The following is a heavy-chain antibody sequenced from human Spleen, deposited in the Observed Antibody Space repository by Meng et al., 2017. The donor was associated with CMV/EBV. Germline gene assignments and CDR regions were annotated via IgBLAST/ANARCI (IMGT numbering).Heavy chain of an antibody. J-gene: IGHJ4*02. D-gene: IGHD2-21*01. V-gene: IGHV4-4*02. Sequence: GGPISDNHWWSWVRQSPGEGLEWIGEIFDSGITYYNPSLKSRVTISLDKSKNHFSLKLNSVTAADTAVYYCARAYCGGDCYSGFDYWGQGSLVTVSS. CDR3: ARAYCGGDCYSGFDY. CDR2: IFDSGIT. CDR1: GGPISDNHW.